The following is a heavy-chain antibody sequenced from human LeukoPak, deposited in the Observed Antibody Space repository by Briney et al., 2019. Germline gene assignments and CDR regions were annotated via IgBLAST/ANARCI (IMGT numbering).Heavy chain of an antibody. J-gene: IGHJ4*02. Sequence: QSGGSLRLSCAASGFTFSSYEMNWVRQAPGNGLEWVSYISSGGSTIYYADSVKGRFTISRDNAKNSLYLQMNSLRAEDTAVYYCARVRDGSQDYWGQGTLVTVSS. CDR3: ARVRDGSQDY. CDR2: ISSGGSTI. D-gene: IGHD5-24*01. CDR1: GFTFSSYE. V-gene: IGHV3-48*03.